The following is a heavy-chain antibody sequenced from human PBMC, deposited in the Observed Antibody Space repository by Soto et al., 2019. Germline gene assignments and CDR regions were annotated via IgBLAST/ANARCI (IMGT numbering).Heavy chain of an antibody. J-gene: IGHJ3*01. V-gene: IGHV1-69*02. D-gene: IGHD2-15*01. CDR3: ARGQVLFGIVVVAGV. CDR1: ACTFSSYT. Sequence: ASVKFSRKASACTFSSYTISWARHAPGQGLEWMGRIIPSLGIANYAQKFQGRVTITADKSTSTADMELSSLRSEDTAVYYCARGQVLFGIVVVAGVWGQGTMVTVSS. CDR2: IIPSLGIA.